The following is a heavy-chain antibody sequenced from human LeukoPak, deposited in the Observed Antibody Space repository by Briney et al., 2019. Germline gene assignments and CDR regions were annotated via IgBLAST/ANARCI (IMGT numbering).Heavy chain of an antibody. J-gene: IGHJ4*02. CDR1: GLTFSSSS. V-gene: IGHV3-21*01. Sequence: PGGSLRLSCAASGLTFSSSSMNWVRQAPGKGLEWVSSISSSSNYMYYTDSVKGRFTIFRGNAENSLYLQMNSLRIEDTAVYYCARGLISSGYSPYFDYWGQGTLVTVSS. CDR3: ARGLISSGYSPYFDY. CDR2: ISSSSNYM. D-gene: IGHD3-22*01.